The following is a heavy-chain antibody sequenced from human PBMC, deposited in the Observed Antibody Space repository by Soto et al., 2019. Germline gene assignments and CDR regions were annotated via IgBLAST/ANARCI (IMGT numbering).Heavy chain of an antibody. CDR3: AKGSAHYYDSSGPRGFDP. V-gene: IGHV3-23*01. CDR2: ISGSGGST. D-gene: IGHD3-22*01. Sequence: GGSLRLSCAASGFTVSTNYMSWVRQAPGKGLEWVSAISGSGGSTYYADSVKGRFTISRDNSKNTLYLQMNSLRAEDTAVYYCAKGSAHYYDSSGPRGFDPRGQGTLVTVSS. J-gene: IGHJ5*02. CDR1: GFTVSTNY.